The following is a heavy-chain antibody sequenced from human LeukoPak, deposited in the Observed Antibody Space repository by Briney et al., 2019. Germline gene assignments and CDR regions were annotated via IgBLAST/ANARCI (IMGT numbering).Heavy chain of an antibody. Sequence: ASVKVSCKASGYTFTSYYMHWVRQAPGQGLEWMGIINPSGGSTSYAQKFQGRVTMTRDTSTSTVYMELSSLRSEDTAVYYCARSAYSSGWYGVSWFDPWGQGTLVTVSS. CDR1: GYTFTSYY. CDR3: ARSAYSSGWYGVSWFDP. D-gene: IGHD6-19*01. CDR2: INPSGGST. J-gene: IGHJ5*02. V-gene: IGHV1-46*01.